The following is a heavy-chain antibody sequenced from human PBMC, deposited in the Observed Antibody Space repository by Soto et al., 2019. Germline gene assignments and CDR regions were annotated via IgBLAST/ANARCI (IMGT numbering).Heavy chain of an antibody. CDR3: ARAPEYYDFWSGYDFDY. D-gene: IGHD3-3*01. CDR1: GGTFSSYT. J-gene: IGHJ4*02. Sequence: SVKVSCKASGGTFSSYTISWVRQAPGQGLEWMGRIIPILGIANYAQKFQGRVTITADKSTSTAYMELSSLRSEDTAVYYCARAPEYYDFWSGYDFDYWGQGTLVTVS. CDR2: IIPILGIA. V-gene: IGHV1-69*02.